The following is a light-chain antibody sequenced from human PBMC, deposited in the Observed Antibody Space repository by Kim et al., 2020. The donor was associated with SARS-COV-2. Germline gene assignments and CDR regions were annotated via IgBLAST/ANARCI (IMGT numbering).Light chain of an antibody. V-gene: IGKV2-28*01. CDR1: QSLLHHIGYGF. CDR3: KQALLNPLA. Sequence: PASIACRSSQSLLHHIGYGFLVWYLQKPGQSPQLLIYIGSRRASGVPARFSGSGSGTNFTLKISRVEAEDVGMYYCKQALLNPLAFGGGTKVDIK. CDR2: IGS. J-gene: IGKJ4*01.